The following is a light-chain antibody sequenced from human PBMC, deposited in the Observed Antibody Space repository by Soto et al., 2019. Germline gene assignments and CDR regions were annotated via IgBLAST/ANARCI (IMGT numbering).Light chain of an antibody. V-gene: IGLV1-51*01. Sequence: QSVLSQPPSLSAAPGQRVNISCSGSTSNIGNNYVCWYHQLPGTAPKLLIYDTNRRPSGVPDRFSGSKSGTSATLGITGLQTGDEAHYYCGTWDNSLSAGVFGGGTKLTVL. CDR1: TSNIGNNY. J-gene: IGLJ3*02. CDR2: DTN. CDR3: GTWDNSLSAGV.